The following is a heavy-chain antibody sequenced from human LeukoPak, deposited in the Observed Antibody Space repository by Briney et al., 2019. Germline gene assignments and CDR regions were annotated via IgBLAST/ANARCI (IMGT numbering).Heavy chain of an antibody. J-gene: IGHJ4*02. CDR2: IYTSGST. D-gene: IGHD3-16*01. CDR1: GGSLNNYY. Sequence: PSETLSLTCTVSGGSLNNYYWSWIRQPAGKGLEWIGRIYTSGSTNYNPSLNSRVTMSVDTSKNQCTLKLSSVTAADTAVYYCARVGDYALKDWGQGTLVAVSS. V-gene: IGHV4-4*07. CDR3: ARVGDYALKD.